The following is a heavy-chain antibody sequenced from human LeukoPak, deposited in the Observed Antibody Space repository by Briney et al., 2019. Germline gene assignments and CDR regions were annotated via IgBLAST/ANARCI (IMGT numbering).Heavy chain of an antibody. V-gene: IGHV1-2*02. J-gene: IGHJ3*01. CDR3: ARERNYGDYGNAFDV. Sequence: ASVKVSCKASGYTFTDYYIHWMRQAPGQGLEWMGWINPKRGVTTYAQKFQGRVTMTRDTSITTAYMELTRLRSDDTTIYYCARERNYGDYGNAFDVWGQGTRVTVSS. CDR2: INPKRGVT. D-gene: IGHD4-17*01. CDR1: GYTFTDYY.